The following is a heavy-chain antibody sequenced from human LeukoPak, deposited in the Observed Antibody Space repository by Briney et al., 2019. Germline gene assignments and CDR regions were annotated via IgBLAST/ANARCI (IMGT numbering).Heavy chain of an antibody. V-gene: IGHV3-73*01. Sequence: GGSLRLSCAASGFTFSGSAMHWVRQASGKGLEWVGRIRSKANSYATAYAASVKGRFTISRDDSKNTAYLQMNSLKTEDTAVYYCTRHFSLYGSGTRYYMDVWGKGTTVTVSS. J-gene: IGHJ6*03. CDR2: IRSKANSYAT. CDR3: TRHFSLYGSGTRYYMDV. CDR1: GFTFSGSA. D-gene: IGHD3-10*01.